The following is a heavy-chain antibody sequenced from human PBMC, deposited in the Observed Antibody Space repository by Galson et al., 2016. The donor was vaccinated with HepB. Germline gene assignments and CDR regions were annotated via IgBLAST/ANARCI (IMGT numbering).Heavy chain of an antibody. J-gene: IGHJ4*02. Sequence: SCKASGHMSTTYYINWVRQAPGQGLEWMGITNPSESRTRYAQNFQGRLTMTKDTSTTTVYMELSSLRSEDTALYYCAKTDLWSGPHYFDSWGPGTQVTVSS. CDR2: TNPSESRT. V-gene: IGHV1-46*01. CDR3: AKTDLWSGPHYFDS. D-gene: IGHD3-3*01. CDR1: GHMSTTYY.